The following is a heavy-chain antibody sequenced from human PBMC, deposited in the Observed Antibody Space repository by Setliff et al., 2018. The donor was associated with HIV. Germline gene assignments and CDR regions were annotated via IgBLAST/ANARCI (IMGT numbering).Heavy chain of an antibody. D-gene: IGHD4-4*01. CDR1: GDSIKSHH. CDR2: TDASGDT. V-gene: IGHV4-4*09. Sequence: SETLSLTCTVSGDSIKSHHWSWIRQPAGKGLEWHAYTDASGDTNYNPSLRGRVIISLDTSNNQFSLNLNSVTAADTAVYYCARQLDYTNGRYFDYWGPGTLVTVSS. J-gene: IGHJ4*02. CDR3: ARQLDYTNGRYFDY.